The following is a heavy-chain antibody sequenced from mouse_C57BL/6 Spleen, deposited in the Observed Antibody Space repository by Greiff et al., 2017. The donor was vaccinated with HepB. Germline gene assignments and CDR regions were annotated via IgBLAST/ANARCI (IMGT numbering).Heavy chain of an antibody. CDR3: ARGPTVVATDAMDY. CDR1: GYAFSSSW. D-gene: IGHD1-1*01. Sequence: VQLQESGPELVKPGASVKISCKASGYAFSSSWMNWVKQRPGKGLEWIGRIYPGDGDTNYNGKFKGKATLTADKSSSTAYMQLSSLTSEDSAVYFCARGPTVVATDAMDYWGQGTSVTVSS. CDR2: IYPGDGDT. V-gene: IGHV1-82*01. J-gene: IGHJ4*01.